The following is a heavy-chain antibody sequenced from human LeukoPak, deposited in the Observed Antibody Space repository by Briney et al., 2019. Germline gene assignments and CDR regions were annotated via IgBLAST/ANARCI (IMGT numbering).Heavy chain of an antibody. J-gene: IGHJ4*02. CDR3: AKARSYDSSGYYFYFDY. D-gene: IGHD3-22*01. CDR1: GFTLSKYA. CDR2: ISWNSGSI. V-gene: IGHV3-9*01. Sequence: GGSLRLSCAASGFTLSKYAMNWVRQAPGKGLEWVSGISWNSGSIGYADSVKGRFTISRDNAKNSLYLQMNSLRAEDTALYYCAKARSYDSSGYYFYFDYWGQGTLVTVSS.